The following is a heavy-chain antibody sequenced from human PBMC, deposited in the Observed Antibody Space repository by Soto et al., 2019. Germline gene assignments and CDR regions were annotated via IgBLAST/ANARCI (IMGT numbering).Heavy chain of an antibody. J-gene: IGHJ5*02. Sequence: PSETLSVPCTISDGSISSGGYYWSWIRQHPGKGLEWIGYIYYSGSTYYNPSLKSRVTISVDTSKNQFSLKLSSVTAADTAVYHGARDYGGNSGWFDPWGQGTMVTVSS. CDR2: IYYSGST. D-gene: IGHD4-17*01. CDR3: ARDYGGNSGWFDP. CDR1: DGSISSGGYY. V-gene: IGHV4-31*03.